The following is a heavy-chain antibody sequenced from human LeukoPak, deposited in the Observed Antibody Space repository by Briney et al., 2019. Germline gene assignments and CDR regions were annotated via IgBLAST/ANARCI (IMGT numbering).Heavy chain of an antibody. CDR3: AKWSPLRNYYYGMDV. CDR2: ISGSGGST. V-gene: IGHV3-23*01. Sequence: EGSLRLSCAASGFTFSSYAMSWVRQAPGKGLEWVSAISGSGGSTYYADSVKGRFTISRDNSKNTLYLQMNSLRAEDTAVYYCAKWSPLRNYYYGMDVWGQGTTVTVSS. J-gene: IGHJ6*02. D-gene: IGHD5-12*01. CDR1: GFTFSSYA.